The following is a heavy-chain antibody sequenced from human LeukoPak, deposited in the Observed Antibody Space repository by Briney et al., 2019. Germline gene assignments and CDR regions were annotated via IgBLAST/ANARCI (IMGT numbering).Heavy chain of an antibody. D-gene: IGHD1-26*01. J-gene: IGHJ4*02. V-gene: IGHV3-43*02. CDR3: AKDSGTYYKAFDY. CDR1: GFSFDDYA. Sequence: PGGSLRLSCAASGFSFDDYAMHWVRQAPGKGLEWVSLISGDGGRTFYADSVKGRFTISRDNSKNTLYLQMNSLRAEDTAVYSCAKDSGTYYKAFDYWGQGTLVTVSS. CDR2: ISGDGGRT.